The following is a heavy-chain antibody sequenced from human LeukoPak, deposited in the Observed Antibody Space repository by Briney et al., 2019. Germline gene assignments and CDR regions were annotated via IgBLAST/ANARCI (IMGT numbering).Heavy chain of an antibody. CDR1: GYTFTGYY. CDR3: ARDGYSGSYYYYYGMDV. CDR2: IHPNSGDT. Sequence: ASVKVSCKASGYTFTGYYMHWVRQAPGQGLEWMGWIHPNSGDTNYAQKFQGRVTMTRDTSISTAYMELSSLRSEDTAVYYCARDGYSGSYYYYYGMDVWGQGTTVTVSS. D-gene: IGHD1-26*01. V-gene: IGHV1-2*02. J-gene: IGHJ6*02.